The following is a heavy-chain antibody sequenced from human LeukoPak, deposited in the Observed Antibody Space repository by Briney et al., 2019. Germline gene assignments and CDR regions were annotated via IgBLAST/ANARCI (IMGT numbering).Heavy chain of an antibody. Sequence: GGSLRLSCAASGFTVSSNYMSWVRQAPGKGLEWVSVIYSGGSTYYADSVKGRFTISRDNSKNTLHLQMNSQRAEDTAVYYCAREDSFDPWGEGTLDTVSS. CDR1: GFTVSSNY. D-gene: IGHD3-22*01. V-gene: IGHV3-53*01. CDR2: IYSGGST. J-gene: IGHJ5*02. CDR3: AREDSFDP.